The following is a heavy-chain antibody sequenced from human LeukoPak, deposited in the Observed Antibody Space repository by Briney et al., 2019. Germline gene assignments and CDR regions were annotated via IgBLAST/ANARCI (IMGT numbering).Heavy chain of an antibody. Sequence: GESLKISCKGSGYRFTSYWIAWVRQMPGKGLEWMGFIYPGDSDTRYSPSFQGQVTISADKSISTAYLQWSSLKASDTAMYYCARPRRPGYSYGYDPFDYWGQGTLVTVSS. J-gene: IGHJ4*02. D-gene: IGHD5-18*01. CDR1: GYRFTSYW. CDR2: IYPGDSDT. V-gene: IGHV5-51*01. CDR3: ARPRRPGYSYGYDPFDY.